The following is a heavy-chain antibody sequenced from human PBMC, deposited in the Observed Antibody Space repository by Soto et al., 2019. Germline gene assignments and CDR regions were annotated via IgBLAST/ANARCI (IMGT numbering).Heavy chain of an antibody. V-gene: IGHV3-33*01. Sequence: QVQLVESGGGVVQPGRSLRLSCAASGFTFSSYGTYGMHWVRQAPGKGLEWVAVMFSDGVNKFYADSVKGRFTISRDNSKNTVYLQMNSLRAEDTAVYYCARDVAETQLWCDYWCQGTLVTVSS. CDR1: GFTFSSYGTYG. J-gene: IGHJ4*02. CDR3: ARDVAETQLWCDY. CDR2: MFSDGVNK. D-gene: IGHD5-18*01.